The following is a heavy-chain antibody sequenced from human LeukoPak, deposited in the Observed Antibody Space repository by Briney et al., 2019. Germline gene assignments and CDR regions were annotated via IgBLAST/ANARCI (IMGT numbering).Heavy chain of an antibody. D-gene: IGHD2-2*01. CDR1: GSTFSSHT. Sequence: PGGSLRLSCAASGSTFSSHTMNWVRQAPGKGLEWVSYISSTSSVIYYADSVKGRFTISRDNAKSSLYLQMNSLRAEDTAVYYCARNLPAADYWGQGILVTVSS. J-gene: IGHJ4*02. CDR2: ISSTSSVI. CDR3: ARNLPAADY. V-gene: IGHV3-48*04.